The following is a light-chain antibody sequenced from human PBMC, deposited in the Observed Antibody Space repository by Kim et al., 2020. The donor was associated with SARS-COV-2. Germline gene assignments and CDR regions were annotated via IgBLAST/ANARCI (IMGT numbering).Light chain of an antibody. V-gene: IGKV3-11*01. CDR2: DAS. CDR3: QQRGN. J-gene: IGKJ5*01. Sequence: ASLSLSPGERAPISCRASQSVGTYLAWYQQKPGQAPRLLIYDASKRATGIPARFRGSGSGTDFTLTIGTLEPADSAVYYCQQRGNFGQGTRLEIK. CDR1: QSVGTY.